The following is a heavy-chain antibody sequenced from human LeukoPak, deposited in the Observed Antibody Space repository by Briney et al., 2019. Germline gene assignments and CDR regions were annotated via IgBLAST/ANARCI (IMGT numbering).Heavy chain of an antibody. D-gene: IGHD3-10*01. V-gene: IGHV3-23*01. Sequence: SGGSLRLSCVASGFTFSSCAMNWVRQSPGKGLEWISTISGSGDDTYSADSVKGRFTSSRDNSRNTLYLQMHSLRAEDTAIYYCAKDRFGDYYFDYWGQGTLVTVSS. CDR2: ISGSGDDT. CDR3: AKDRFGDYYFDY. CDR1: GFTFSSCA. J-gene: IGHJ4*02.